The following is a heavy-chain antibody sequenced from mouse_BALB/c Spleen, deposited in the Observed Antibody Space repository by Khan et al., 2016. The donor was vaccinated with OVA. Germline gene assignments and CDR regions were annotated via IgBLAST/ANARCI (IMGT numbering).Heavy chain of an antibody. V-gene: IGHV2-6-4*01. D-gene: IGHD2-14*01. CDR1: GFSLSRYN. J-gene: IGHJ4*01. Sequence: VQLQESGPGLVAPSQSLSITCTVSGFSLSRYNIHWVRQPPGKGLEWLGMIWGGGGTDYNSTLKSRLSITKENSESHVFLKMNSLQTDDTAMYYCARAYYRYDGYYAMDYWGQGTSVTVSS. CDR3: ARAYYRYDGYYAMDY. CDR2: IWGGGGT.